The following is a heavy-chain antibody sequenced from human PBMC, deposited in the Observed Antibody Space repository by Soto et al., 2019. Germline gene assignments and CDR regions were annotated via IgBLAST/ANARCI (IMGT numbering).Heavy chain of an antibody. Sequence: ASVKVSCKASGGTFSSFGISWVRQAPGQGLEWMGWMNPYSGNTGYAQKFQGGVTVTRNTSISTVYMELSGLRPDDTAVYYCARRKERSGPHYFDYWGQGSQVTVSS. CDR1: GGTFSSFG. CDR2: MNPYSGNT. CDR3: ARRKERSGPHYFDY. J-gene: IGHJ4*02. D-gene: IGHD6-25*01. V-gene: IGHV1-8*02.